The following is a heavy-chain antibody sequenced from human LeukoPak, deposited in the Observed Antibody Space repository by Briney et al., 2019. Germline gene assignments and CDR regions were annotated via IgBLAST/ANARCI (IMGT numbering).Heavy chain of an antibody. CDR3: ARHRVDMNSPRGMDV. CDR2: IYPGNSDT. J-gene: IGHJ6*02. V-gene: IGHV5-51*01. D-gene: IGHD1-7*01. CDR1: GYNFITYW. Sequence: GESLKISCKGSGYNFITYWIGWVRQMPGKGLEWMGIIYPGNSDTRYSPSFQGQVTFSADKSISTAYLQWSSLKASDTAMYYCARHRVDMNSPRGMDVWGQGTTVTVSS.